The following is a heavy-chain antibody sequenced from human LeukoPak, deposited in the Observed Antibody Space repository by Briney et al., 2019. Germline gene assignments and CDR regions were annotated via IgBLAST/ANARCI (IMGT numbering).Heavy chain of an antibody. CDR2: IYYSGST. V-gene: IGHV4-59*01. D-gene: IGHD3-22*01. J-gene: IGHJ2*01. CDR1: GGSISSYY. Sequence: SETLSLTCTVSGGSISSYYWSWIRQPPGKGLEWIGYIYYSGSTNYNPSLKSRVTISVDTSKNQFSLKLSSVTAADTAVYYCARTHDYYDSSGYHWYFDLWGRGTLVTVSS. CDR3: ARTHDYYDSSGYHWYFDL.